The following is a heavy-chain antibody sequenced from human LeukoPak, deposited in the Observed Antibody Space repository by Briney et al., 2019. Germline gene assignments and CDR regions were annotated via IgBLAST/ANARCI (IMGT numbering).Heavy chain of an antibody. D-gene: IGHD3-3*01. CDR1: GFTFSSYN. CDR2: ISSSSSYI. CDR3: ARHLEWLLDNLDY. J-gene: IGHJ4*02. V-gene: IGHV3-21*01. Sequence: GGSLRLSCAASGFTFSSYNMNWVRQAPGKGLEWVSSISSSSSYIYYADSVKGRFTISRDNAKNSLYLQMNSLRAEDTAVYYCARHLEWLLDNLDYWGQGTLVTVSS.